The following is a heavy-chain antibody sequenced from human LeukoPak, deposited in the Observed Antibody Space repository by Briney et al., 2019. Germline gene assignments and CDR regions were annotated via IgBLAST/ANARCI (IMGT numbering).Heavy chain of an antibody. Sequence: SETLSLTCTVSGGSISSGGYYWSWIRQHPGKGLEWIGYIYYSGSTYYNPSLKSRVTISVDTSKNQFSLKLSSVTAEDTAVYYCAREGRGGFDYWGQGTLVTVSS. J-gene: IGHJ4*02. V-gene: IGHV4-31*03. CDR2: IYYSGST. CDR3: AREGRGGFDY. CDR1: GGSISSGGYY. D-gene: IGHD3-10*01.